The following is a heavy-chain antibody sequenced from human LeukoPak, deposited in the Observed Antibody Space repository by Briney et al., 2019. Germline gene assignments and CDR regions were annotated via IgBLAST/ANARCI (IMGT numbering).Heavy chain of an antibody. CDR2: IYYSGST. Sequence: PSETLSLTCTVSGGSISSYYWSWIRQPPGKGLEWIGYIYYSGSTNYNPSLKSRVTISVDTSKNQFSLKLSSVTAADTAVYYGARGDYYDTPLDYWGQGTLVTVSS. CDR1: GGSISSYY. V-gene: IGHV4-59*01. CDR3: ARGDYYDTPLDY. D-gene: IGHD3-22*01. J-gene: IGHJ4*02.